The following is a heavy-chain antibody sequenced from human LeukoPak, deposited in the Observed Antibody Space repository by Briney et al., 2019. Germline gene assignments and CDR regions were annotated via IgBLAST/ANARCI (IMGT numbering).Heavy chain of an antibody. Sequence: SETLSLTCAVYGGSFSGYYWSWIRQPPGKGLEWIGEINHSGSTNYNPSLKSRVTKSVDTSKNQFSLKLSSVTAADTAVYYCARVSLGYCSSTSCPGGMDVWGQGTTVTVSS. J-gene: IGHJ6*02. CDR2: INHSGST. CDR3: ARVSLGYCSSTSCPGGMDV. D-gene: IGHD2-2*01. CDR1: GGSFSGYY. V-gene: IGHV4-34*01.